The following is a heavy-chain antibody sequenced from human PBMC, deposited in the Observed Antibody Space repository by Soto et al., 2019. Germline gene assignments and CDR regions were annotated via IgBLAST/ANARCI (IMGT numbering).Heavy chain of an antibody. J-gene: IGHJ4*02. CDR3: AATYYDFWSGYHMASNYFDY. CDR2: IVVGSGNT. Sequence: ASVKVSCKASGFTFTSSAVQWVRQARGQRLEWIGWIVVGSGNTNYAQKFQERVTITRDMSTSTAYMELSSLRSEGTAVYYCAATYYDFWSGYHMASNYFDYWGQGTLVTVSS. V-gene: IGHV1-58*01. D-gene: IGHD3-3*01. CDR1: GFTFTSSA.